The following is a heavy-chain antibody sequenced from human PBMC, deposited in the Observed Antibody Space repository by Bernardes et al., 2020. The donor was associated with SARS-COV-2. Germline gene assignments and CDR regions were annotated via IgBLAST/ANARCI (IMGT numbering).Heavy chain of an antibody. J-gene: IGHJ6*02. D-gene: IGHD1-26*01. CDR1: GFTFRAYE. CDR2: ISTSGSTI. CDR3: AKEKSGSYRLGNYYYYGMDV. Sequence: GGSLRLSCAASGFTFRAYEMNWVRQAPGKGLEWISFISTSGSTIHYAGSVKGRFIISRDNAKNSLHLQMNSLRVEDTAVYYCAKEKSGSYRLGNYYYYGMDVWGQGTTVTVSS. V-gene: IGHV3-48*03.